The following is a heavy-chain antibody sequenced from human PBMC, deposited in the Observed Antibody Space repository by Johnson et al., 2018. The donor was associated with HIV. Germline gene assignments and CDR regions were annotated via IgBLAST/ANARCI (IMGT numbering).Heavy chain of an antibody. CDR1: GFTFSSYW. D-gene: IGHD1-1*01. V-gene: IGHV3-74*01. CDR2: IISDGSST. CDR3: ARSGPNWAFDF. J-gene: IGHJ3*01. Sequence: VQLVESGGGLVQPGGSLRLSCAASGFTFSSYWMHWVRQTPGKGLVWVSRIISDGSSTYYADSVKGRFTISRDNARNTMFLQMNSRRAEDVAVYYCARSGPNWAFDFWGQWT.